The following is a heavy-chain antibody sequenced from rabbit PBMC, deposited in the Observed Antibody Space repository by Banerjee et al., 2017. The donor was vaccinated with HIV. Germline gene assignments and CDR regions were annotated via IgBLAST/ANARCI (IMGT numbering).Heavy chain of an antibody. CDR3: VREAGYGGYGDANL. CDR2: IVPIFGVT. Sequence: QLVESGGGLVQPGGSLKLSCKASRFDFSTYSMSWVRQAPGKGLEWIGYIVPIFGVTYYANWGNGRCTISSHNAQNTLYLQLNSLTAADTATYFCVREAGYGGYGDANLWGQGTLVTVS. D-gene: IGHD6-1*01. CDR1: RFDFSTYS. J-gene: IGHJ4*01. V-gene: IGHV1S7*01.